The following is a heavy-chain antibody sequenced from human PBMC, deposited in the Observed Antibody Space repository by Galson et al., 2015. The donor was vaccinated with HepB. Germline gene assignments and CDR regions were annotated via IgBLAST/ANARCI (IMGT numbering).Heavy chain of an antibody. CDR2: INGRGSTR. CDR3: VKEGSWFGGDWFDP. D-gene: IGHD3-16*01. J-gene: IGHJ5*02. Sequence: SLRLSCAGSGFIFRHHAMAWLRQAPGKGLEWVSGINGRGSTRSYSDAVKGRFSISSDNSKDTVFLQMDKLRAEDTAVYYCVKEGSWFGGDWFDPWGQGALVTV. CDR1: GFIFRHHA. V-gene: IGHV3-23*01.